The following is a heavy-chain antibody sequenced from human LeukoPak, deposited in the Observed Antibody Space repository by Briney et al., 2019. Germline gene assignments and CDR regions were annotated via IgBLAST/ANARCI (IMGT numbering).Heavy chain of an antibody. CDR2: IRYDGSNK. V-gene: IGHV3-30*02. CDR3: AKDGPVWGYYDSSGHFDY. D-gene: IGHD3-22*01. J-gene: IGHJ4*02. Sequence: SGGSLRLSCAASGFTFSSYVMHWVRQAPGKGLEWVAFIRYDGSNKYYADSVKGRFTISRDNSKNTLYLQMNSLRAEDTAVYYCAKDGPVWGYYDSSGHFDYWGQGTLVTVSS. CDR1: GFTFSSYV.